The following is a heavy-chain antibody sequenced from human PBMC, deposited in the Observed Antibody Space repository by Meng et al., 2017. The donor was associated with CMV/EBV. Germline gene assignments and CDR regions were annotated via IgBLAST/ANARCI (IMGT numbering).Heavy chain of an antibody. Sequence: ASVKVSCKASGYTFTSYYMHWVRQAPGQGLEWMGIINPSGGSTSYAQKFQGRVTMTRDTSTSTVYMELSSLRSEDTAVYYCARLCGGDCYYYYGMDVWGQGTTVTVSS. CDR1: GYTFTSYY. D-gene: IGHD2-21*01. CDR3: ARLCGGDCYYYYGMDV. V-gene: IGHV1-46*01. CDR2: INPSGGST. J-gene: IGHJ6*02.